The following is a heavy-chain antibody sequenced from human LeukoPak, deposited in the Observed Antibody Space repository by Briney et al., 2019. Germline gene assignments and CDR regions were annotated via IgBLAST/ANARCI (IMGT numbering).Heavy chain of an antibody. Sequence: GGSLRLSCEASGFTFSNYGMSWVRRAPGKGLEWVSVISGGSYNTYYAVSVKGRFTISRDNSKNTVYLQMNSLRAEDTAVYYCASGITMVRGVIDYWGQGTLVTVSS. D-gene: IGHD3-10*01. V-gene: IGHV3-23*01. J-gene: IGHJ4*02. CDR1: GFTFSNYG. CDR3: ASGITMVRGVIDY. CDR2: ISGGSYNT.